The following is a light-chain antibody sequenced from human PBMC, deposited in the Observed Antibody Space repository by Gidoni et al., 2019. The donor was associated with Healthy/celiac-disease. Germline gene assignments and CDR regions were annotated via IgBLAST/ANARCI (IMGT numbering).Light chain of an antibody. J-gene: IGKJ2*01. CDR2: AAS. CDR1: QSISSY. CDR3: QQSYSTPRMYT. V-gene: IGKV1-39*01. Sequence: MAQCPSSLSASVGDRVTITCRASQSISSYLNWYQQKPGKAPKLLIYAASSLQSGVPSRFSGSGSGTDFTLTISSLQPEDFATYYCQQSYSTPRMYTFGQGTKLEIK.